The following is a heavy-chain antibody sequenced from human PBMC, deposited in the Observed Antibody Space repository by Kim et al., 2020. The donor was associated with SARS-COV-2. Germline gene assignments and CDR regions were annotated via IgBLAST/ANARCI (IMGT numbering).Heavy chain of an antibody. Sequence: ASVKVSCKASGYTFTSYGISWVRQAPGQGLEWMGWISAYIGNTNYAQKLQGRVTMTTDTSTSTAYMELRSLRSDDTAVYYCALARGMVRGVRYLWFDPWGQGTLVTVSS. J-gene: IGHJ5*02. CDR1: GYTFTSYG. CDR2: ISAYIGNT. D-gene: IGHD3-10*01. V-gene: IGHV1-18*01. CDR3: ALARGMVRGVRYLWFDP.